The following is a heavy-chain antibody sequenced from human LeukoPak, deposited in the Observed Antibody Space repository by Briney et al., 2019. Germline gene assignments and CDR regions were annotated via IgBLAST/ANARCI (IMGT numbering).Heavy chain of an antibody. D-gene: IGHD2-2*01. V-gene: IGHV1-46*01. CDR2: INPSGGST. CDR3: ARSGSSTSCPRDY. Sequence: GRSVSLSRTPSGYTLTSYYIHWVRHAPRQGLEWMGLINPSGGSTSYAQKFQGRVTMTMDTSTSTVYMQLGSLRSEDTALYSCARSGSSTSCPRDYWGQGTLVTVSS. CDR1: GYTLTSYY. J-gene: IGHJ4*02.